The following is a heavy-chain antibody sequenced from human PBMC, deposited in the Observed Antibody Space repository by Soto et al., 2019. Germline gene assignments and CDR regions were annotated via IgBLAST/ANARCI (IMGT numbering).Heavy chain of an antibody. Sequence: GASVKVSCKASGYTFTSCDINWVRQATGQGLEWMGWMNPNSGNTGYAQKFQGRVTMTRNTSISTAYMELSSLRSEDTAVYYCARGVFASSWYYYNRNYNWFDPWGQGTLVTVSS. J-gene: IGHJ5*02. CDR2: MNPNSGNT. CDR1: GYTFTSCD. D-gene: IGHD6-13*01. CDR3: ARGVFASSWYYYNRNYNWFDP. V-gene: IGHV1-8*01.